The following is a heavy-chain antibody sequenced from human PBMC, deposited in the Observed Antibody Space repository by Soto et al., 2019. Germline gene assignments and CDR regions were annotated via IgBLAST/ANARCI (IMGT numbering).Heavy chain of an antibody. J-gene: IGHJ4*02. D-gene: IGHD7-27*01. CDR1: GFSLSTTGVG. CDR3: ALLKLGSPEMTRAAAY. Sequence: QITLKESGPTLVKPTQTLTLTCTFSGFSLSTTGVGVAWIRQPPGKALEWLALIYGNDYKRYSPSLQSRLSITKDTSKLLVVLTATNVDAVDTATYYCALLKLGSPEMTRAAAYWGQGTLVTVSS. CDR2: IYGNDYK. V-gene: IGHV2-5*01.